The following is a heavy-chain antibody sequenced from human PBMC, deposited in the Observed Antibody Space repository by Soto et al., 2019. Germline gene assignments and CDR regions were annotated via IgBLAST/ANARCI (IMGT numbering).Heavy chain of an antibody. CDR2: IIPIFGTA. V-gene: IGHV1-69*12. CDR3: AWMVRTRYYSGMDV. CDR1: GGTFSSYA. J-gene: IGHJ6*01. Sequence: QVQLVQSGAEVKKPGSSVKVSCKASGGTFSSYAISWVRQAPGQGLEWMGGIIPIFGTANYAQKFKGRVTISADDSKSTAYMELSRLRSEGTAVYSCAWMVRTRYYSGMDVWGQGATVTVSS. D-gene: IGHD2-2*03.